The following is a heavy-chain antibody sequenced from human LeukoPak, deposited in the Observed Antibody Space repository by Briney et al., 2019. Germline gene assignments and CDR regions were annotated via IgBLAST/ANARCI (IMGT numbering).Heavy chain of an antibody. CDR3: ARGGCSSTSCYKEAFDY. J-gene: IGHJ4*02. CDR2: MNPNSGNT. Sequence: ASVKVSCKASGYTFTSYDINWLRQATGQGLEWMGWMNPNSGNTGYAQKFQGRVTITRSTSISTAYMELSSLRSEDTAVYYCARGGCSSTSCYKEAFDYWGQGTLVTVSS. D-gene: IGHD2-2*02. V-gene: IGHV1-8*03. CDR1: GYTFTSYD.